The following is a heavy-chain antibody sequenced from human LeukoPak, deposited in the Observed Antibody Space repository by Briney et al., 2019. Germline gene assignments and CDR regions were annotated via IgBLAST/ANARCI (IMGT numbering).Heavy chain of an antibody. CDR2: IIPIFGTA. V-gene: IGHV1-69*05. CDR1: GGTFSSYA. Sequence: SVKVSCKASGGTFSSYAISWVRQAPGRGLEWMGGIIPIFGTANYAQKFQGRVTITTDESTSTAYMELSSLRSEDTAVYYCARAVTSSPQTEYYFDYWGQGTLVTVSS. D-gene: IGHD2-2*01. CDR3: ARAVTSSPQTEYYFDY. J-gene: IGHJ4*02.